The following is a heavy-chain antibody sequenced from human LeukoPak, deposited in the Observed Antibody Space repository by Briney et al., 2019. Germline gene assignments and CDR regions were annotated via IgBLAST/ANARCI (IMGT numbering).Heavy chain of an antibody. Sequence: GGPLRLSCAASGLTFRSYWMHWVGKAPGKGLVWVSRIIRDGRSTSYAGSGKGRFTIARENGKNALYLQMDSRRADDSAVYYCARGVEVLLWFGQLSWFDPWGQGSMVTVS. D-gene: IGHD3-10*01. J-gene: IGHJ5*02. CDR3: ARGVEVLLWFGQLSWFDP. CDR2: IIRDGRST. CDR1: GLTFRSYW. V-gene: IGHV3-74*01.